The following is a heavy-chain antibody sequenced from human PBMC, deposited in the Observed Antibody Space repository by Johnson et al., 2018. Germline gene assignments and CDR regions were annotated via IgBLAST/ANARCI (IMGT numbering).Heavy chain of an antibody. J-gene: IGHJ3*02. CDR2: ISYDGSNK. Sequence: QVQLVQSGGGVVQPGRSLRLSCAGSGFTFSNYAMHWVRQAPGKGLEWVAVISYDGSNKYFAGSVKGRFTISRDNSKNPLYLQMNSLRAEDTAVYYCARDEGDAFDIWGQGTMVTVSS. CDR1: GFTFSNYA. V-gene: IGHV3-30-3*01. CDR3: ARDEGDAFDI.